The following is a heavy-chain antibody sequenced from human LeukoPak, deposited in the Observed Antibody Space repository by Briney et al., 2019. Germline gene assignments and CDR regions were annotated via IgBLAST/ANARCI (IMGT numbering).Heavy chain of an antibody. Sequence: GGSLRLSCAASRFTFSRYGMHWVCQAPGKGLEWVAVIWYDGSNEYYADSVKGRFTIFRDNSKNTLHLQMNSLRAEDTAVYYCARPLVGDALDYWGQGTLVTVSS. CDR1: RFTFSRYG. D-gene: IGHD1-26*01. J-gene: IGHJ4*02. CDR2: IWYDGSNE. CDR3: ARPLVGDALDY. V-gene: IGHV3-33*01.